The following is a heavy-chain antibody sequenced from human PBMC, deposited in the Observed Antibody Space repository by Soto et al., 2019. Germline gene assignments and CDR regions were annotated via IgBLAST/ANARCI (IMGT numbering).Heavy chain of an antibody. Sequence: SETLSLTCAVYGGSFSGYYWSWIRQPPGKGLEWIGEINHSGSTNYNPSLKSRVTISVDTSKNQFSLKLGSVTAADTAMYYCARGSIAVAGTDYFDYWGQGTLVTVSS. D-gene: IGHD6-19*01. CDR2: INHSGST. CDR3: ARGSIAVAGTDYFDY. CDR1: GGSFSGYY. J-gene: IGHJ4*02. V-gene: IGHV4-34*01.